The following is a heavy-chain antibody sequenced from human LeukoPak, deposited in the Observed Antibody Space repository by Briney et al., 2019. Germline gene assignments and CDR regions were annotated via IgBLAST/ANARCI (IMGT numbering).Heavy chain of an antibody. V-gene: IGHV3-74*01. J-gene: IGHJ4*02. CDR3: ARDTWLRAYFDY. CDR2: INRDGSGT. D-gene: IGHD5-12*01. CDR1: GFTFSSHW. Sequence: GGSLRLSCAVSGFTFSSHWMHWVRQAPGEGLVWVSRINRDGSGTSYADSVKGRFTISRDNAKNSLYLQMNSLRAEDTAVYYCARDTWLRAYFDYWGQGTLVTVSS.